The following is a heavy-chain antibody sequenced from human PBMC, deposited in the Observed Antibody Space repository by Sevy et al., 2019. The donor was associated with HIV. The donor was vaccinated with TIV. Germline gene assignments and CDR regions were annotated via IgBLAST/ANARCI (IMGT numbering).Heavy chain of an antibody. Sequence: GGSLRLSCAASGFTFSSYAMHWVRRAPGKGLEWVAVISYDGSNKYYADSVKGRFTISRDNSKNTLYLQMNSLRAEDTAVYYCARDRPSIAAAGMYYYYYGMDVWGQGTTVTVSS. D-gene: IGHD6-13*01. J-gene: IGHJ6*02. V-gene: IGHV3-30-3*01. CDR1: GFTFSSYA. CDR2: ISYDGSNK. CDR3: ARDRPSIAAAGMYYYYYGMDV.